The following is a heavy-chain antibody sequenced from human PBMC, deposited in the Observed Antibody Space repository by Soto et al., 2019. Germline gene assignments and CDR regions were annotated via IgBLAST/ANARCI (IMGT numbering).Heavy chain of an antibody. J-gene: IGHJ4*02. CDR2: IYSGGST. Sequence: EVQLVESGGGLVQPGGSLRLSCAASGFTVSSNYMSWVRQAPGKGLEWVSVIYSGGSTYYADSVKGRFTISRDKSKNTLYLQMNSLRAEDTAVYYCARRKSRAAAGTAAVGYWGQGTLVTVSS. CDR3: ARRKSRAAAGTAAVGY. V-gene: IGHV3-66*04. CDR1: GFTVSSNY. D-gene: IGHD6-13*01.